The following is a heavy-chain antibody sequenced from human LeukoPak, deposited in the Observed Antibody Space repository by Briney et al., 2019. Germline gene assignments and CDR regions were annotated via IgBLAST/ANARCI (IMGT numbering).Heavy chain of an antibody. Sequence: GGSLRLSCAASGFTFSSYAMSWVRQAPGKGLEWVSAISGSGGSTYYADSVKGRFTISRDNSKNTLYLQMNSLRAEGTAVYYCAKDSTMVRGVPFDYWGQGTLVTVSS. V-gene: IGHV3-23*01. CDR1: GFTFSSYA. D-gene: IGHD3-10*01. CDR2: ISGSGGST. CDR3: AKDSTMVRGVPFDY. J-gene: IGHJ4*02.